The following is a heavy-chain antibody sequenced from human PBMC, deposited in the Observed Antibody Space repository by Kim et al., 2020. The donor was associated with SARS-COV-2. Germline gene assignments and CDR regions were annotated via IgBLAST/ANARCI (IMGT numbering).Heavy chain of an antibody. CDR2: FSGGGGST. CDR1: GFTFNNYA. D-gene: IGHD3-10*01. CDR3: AKAYFYGSGSDYQSFDY. Sequence: GGSLRLSCAASGFTFNNYAMSWVRQAPGKGLEWVSTFSGGGGSTYYLDSVKGRFTISRDNSKNTLYLQMNSLRAEDTAIYYCAKAYFYGSGSDYQSFDYWGQGTLVTVSS. J-gene: IGHJ4*02. V-gene: IGHV3-23*01.